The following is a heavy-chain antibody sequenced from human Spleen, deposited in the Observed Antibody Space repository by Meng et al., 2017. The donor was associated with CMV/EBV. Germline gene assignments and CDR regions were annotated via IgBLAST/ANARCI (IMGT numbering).Heavy chain of an antibody. D-gene: IGHD6-19*01. V-gene: IGHV3-9*03. CDR2: ISWNSDSI. CDR3: VKGRSGWVKDYFDY. J-gene: IGHJ4*02. CDR1: GLIFDDYA. Sequence: SGLIFDDYAMHWVRQAPGKGLEWVSGISWNSDSIRYADSVKGRFTISRDNVKNSLYLQMNSLRAEDMALYYCVKGRSGWVKDYFDYWGQGTLVTVSS.